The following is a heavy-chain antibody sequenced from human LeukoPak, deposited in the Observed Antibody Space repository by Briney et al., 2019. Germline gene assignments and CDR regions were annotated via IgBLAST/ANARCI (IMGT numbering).Heavy chain of an antibody. CDR3: ARGLYSSGWSPNDY. D-gene: IGHD6-19*01. CDR1: GFTVSSNY. Sequence: GGSLRLSCAASGFTVSSNYMSWVRQAPGKGLEWVSEIYSDGSTYYADSVKGRFTISRDNSKNTLYLQMNSLRAEDTAVYYCARGLYSSGWSPNDYWGQGTLVTVSS. V-gene: IGHV3-53*05. J-gene: IGHJ4*02. CDR2: IYSDGST.